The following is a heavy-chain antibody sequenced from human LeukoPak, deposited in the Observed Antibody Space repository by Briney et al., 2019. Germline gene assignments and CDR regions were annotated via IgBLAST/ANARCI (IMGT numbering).Heavy chain of an antibody. V-gene: IGHV4-31*03. Sequence: SETLSLTCTVSGGSISSGGYYWSWIRQHPGKGLEWIGYLYYSGSTYYNPSLKSRVSISVDTSKNQFSLKLSSVTAADTAVYYCARGRGDTWNDVHNWFDPWGQGTLVTVSS. CDR1: GGSISSGGYY. D-gene: IGHD1-20*01. J-gene: IGHJ5*02. CDR3: ARGRGDTWNDVHNWFDP. CDR2: LYYSGST.